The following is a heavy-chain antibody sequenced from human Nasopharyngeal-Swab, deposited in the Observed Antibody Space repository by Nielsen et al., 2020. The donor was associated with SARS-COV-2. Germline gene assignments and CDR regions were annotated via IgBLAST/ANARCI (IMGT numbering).Heavy chain of an antibody. J-gene: IGHJ6*03. CDR2: LYSGGNT. V-gene: IGHV3-66*01. CDR3: ARLRNYYYYMDV. CDR1: GFTVSSNY. Sequence: GESLKISCAASGFTVSSNYMNWVRQPPGKGLEWISVLYSGGNTHYAGSVKGRFTISRDNSKSTLYLQMNNLRAEDTAVYYCARLRNYYYYMDVWGKGTTVTVSS.